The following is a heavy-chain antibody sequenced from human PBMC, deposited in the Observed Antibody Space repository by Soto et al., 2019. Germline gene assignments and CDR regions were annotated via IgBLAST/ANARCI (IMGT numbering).Heavy chain of an antibody. CDR2: VYHTGRT. CDR3: ARDFAYFDS. J-gene: IGHJ4*02. V-gene: IGHV4-61*01. CDR1: GGSFKSGSYS. Sequence: SETLSLTCTVSGGSFKSGSYSWSWIRQPPGKGLEWIGYVYHTGRTGYNPSLKSRVSISMDTSKNQFSLSLDAVTAADTAVYFGARDFAYFDSWGQGTLVTVSS. D-gene: IGHD3-3*01.